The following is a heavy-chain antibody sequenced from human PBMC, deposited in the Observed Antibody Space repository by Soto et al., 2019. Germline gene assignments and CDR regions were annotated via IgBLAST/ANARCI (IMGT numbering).Heavy chain of an antibody. CDR1: GYTFTSYD. CDR2: MSPNSGNT. J-gene: IGHJ4*02. Sequence: ASVKVSCKASGYTFTSYDINWVRQATGQGLEWMGWMSPNSGNTGYAQKFQGRVTMTRNTSISTAYMELSSLRSEDTAVYYCARGIGLWFGELKGNFDYWGQGTLVTSPQ. D-gene: IGHD3-10*01. V-gene: IGHV1-8*01. CDR3: ARGIGLWFGELKGNFDY.